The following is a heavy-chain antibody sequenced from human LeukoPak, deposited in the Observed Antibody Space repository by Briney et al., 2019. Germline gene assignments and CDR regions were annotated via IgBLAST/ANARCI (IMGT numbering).Heavy chain of an antibody. CDR1: GGSFSGYY. Sequence: SETLSLTCAVYGGSFSGYYWSWIRQPPGKGLEWIGEINHSGSTNYNPSLKSRVTISVDTSKNQFSLKLSSVTAAHTAVYYCARRGYSYVHIDYWGQGTLVTVSS. J-gene: IGHJ4*02. CDR2: INHSGST. D-gene: IGHD5-18*01. CDR3: ARRGYSYVHIDY. V-gene: IGHV4-34*01.